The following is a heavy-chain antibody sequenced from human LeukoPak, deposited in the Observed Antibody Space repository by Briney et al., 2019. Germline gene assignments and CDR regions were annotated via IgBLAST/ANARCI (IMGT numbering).Heavy chain of an antibody. V-gene: IGHV3-48*01. D-gene: IGHD2-8*01. CDR1: GFTFSDYS. Sequence: PGGSLRLSCAASGFTFSDYSMNWVRQAPGKGLEWVSYISSFSSTISYADSVKGRFTISRDDSKNTLYLQMNSLRAEDTAVYYCARTNTAYYGMDVWGQGTTVTVSS. CDR2: ISSFSSTI. CDR3: ARTNTAYYGMDV. J-gene: IGHJ6*02.